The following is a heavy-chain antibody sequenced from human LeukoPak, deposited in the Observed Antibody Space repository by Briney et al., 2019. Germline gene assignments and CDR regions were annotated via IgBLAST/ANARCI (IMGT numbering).Heavy chain of an antibody. D-gene: IGHD3-10*01. Sequence: ASVKVSCKASGYTFIGYYMYWVRQAPGQGLEWMGWINPNTGDTHYAQKFQGRVTMTRDTSISTAYMELSRLRSDDTAVYYCARGPVLLWFGELFRSPEYYFDYWGQGALVTVSS. CDR3: ARGPVLLWFGELFRSPEYYFDY. CDR2: INPNTGDT. CDR1: GYTFIGYY. V-gene: IGHV1-2*02. J-gene: IGHJ4*02.